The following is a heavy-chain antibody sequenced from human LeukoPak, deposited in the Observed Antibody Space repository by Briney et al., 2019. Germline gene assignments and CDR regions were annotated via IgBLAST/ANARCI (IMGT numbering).Heavy chain of an antibody. CDR2: ISSSSSYI. Sequence: GGSLRLSCAASGFTFSSYGMNWVRQAPGKGLEWVSSISSSSSYIYYADSVKGRFTISRDNAKNSLYLQMNSLRAEDTAVYYCARHGLGEYYFDYWGQGTLVTVSS. CDR1: GFTFSSYG. D-gene: IGHD3-10*01. V-gene: IGHV3-21*01. CDR3: ARHGLGEYYFDY. J-gene: IGHJ4*02.